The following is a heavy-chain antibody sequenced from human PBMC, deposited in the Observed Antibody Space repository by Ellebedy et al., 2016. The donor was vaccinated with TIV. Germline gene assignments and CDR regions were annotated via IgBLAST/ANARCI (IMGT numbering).Heavy chain of an antibody. Sequence: AGSLRLSXAASRFTFSTFGLHWVRQAPGKGLEWVAIISSDGTNKYYADSVRGRFTISRDNSKNTLYLQMDSLRAEDTAVYYCAKDLHGYDYYYFYYMDVWGKGTTVTVSS. CDR2: ISSDGTNK. CDR3: AKDLHGYDYYYFYYMDV. D-gene: IGHD5-12*01. CDR1: RFTFSTFG. V-gene: IGHV3-30*18. J-gene: IGHJ6*03.